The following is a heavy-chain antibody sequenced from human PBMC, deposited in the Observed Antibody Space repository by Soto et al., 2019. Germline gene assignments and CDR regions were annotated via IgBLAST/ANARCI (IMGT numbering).Heavy chain of an antibody. D-gene: IGHD1-1*01. V-gene: IGHV5-51*01. J-gene: IGHJ6*02. CDR1: GYSFSSYW. CDR3: ASCAASYGTTPYGMDV. Sequence: GESLKISCRGSGYSFSSYWIAWVRQMPGKGLEWMGIIYPGDSDTRYSPSFQGQVTISADKSVSTAYLQWSSLKASDTAMYYFASCAASYGTTPYGMDVWGQGTTVTVSS. CDR2: IYPGDSDT.